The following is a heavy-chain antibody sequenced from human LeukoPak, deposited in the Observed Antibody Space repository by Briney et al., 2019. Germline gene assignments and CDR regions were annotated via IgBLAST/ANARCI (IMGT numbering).Heavy chain of an antibody. J-gene: IGHJ4*02. V-gene: IGHV4-34*01. CDR1: GGSFSGYY. Sequence: SETLSLTCAVYGGSFSGYYWSWIRQPPGKGLEWIGEINHSGSTNYNPSLKSRVTISVDTSKNQFSLKLSSVTAADTAVYYCARETTVVFDYWGQGTLVTVSS. D-gene: IGHD4-23*01. CDR3: ARETTVVFDY. CDR2: INHSGST.